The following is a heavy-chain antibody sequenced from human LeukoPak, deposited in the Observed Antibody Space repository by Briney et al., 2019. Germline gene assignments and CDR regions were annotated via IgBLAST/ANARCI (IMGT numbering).Heavy chain of an antibody. D-gene: IGHD6-13*01. V-gene: IGHV3-21*01. CDR1: GFTFSSYS. Sequence: GGSLRLSCAASGFTFSSYSMYWVRQAPGKGLEWVSSISSSSSYIYYVDSVKGRFTISRDNAKNSLYLQMNSLRAEDTAVYYCASRSGIAAAGTDYWGQGTLVTVSS. CDR3: ASRSGIAAAGTDY. CDR2: ISSSSSYI. J-gene: IGHJ4*02.